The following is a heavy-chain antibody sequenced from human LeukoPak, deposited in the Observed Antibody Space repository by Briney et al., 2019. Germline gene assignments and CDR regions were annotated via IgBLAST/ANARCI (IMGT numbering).Heavy chain of an antibody. J-gene: IGHJ5*02. CDR2: IIPIFGTA. CDR3: AREYCSSTSCSNWFDP. D-gene: IGHD2-2*01. Sequence: SVKVSCKASGGTLSSYAISWVRQAPGQGLEWMGGIIPIFGTANYAQKFQGRVSITADESTSTAYMELSSLRSEDTAVYYCAREYCSSTSCSNWFDPWGQGTLVTVSS. CDR1: GGTLSSYA. V-gene: IGHV1-69*13.